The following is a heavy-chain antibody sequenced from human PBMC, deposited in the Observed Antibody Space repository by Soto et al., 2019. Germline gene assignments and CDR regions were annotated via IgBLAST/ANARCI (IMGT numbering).Heavy chain of an antibody. CDR2: IYYSGST. Sequence: SETLSLTWSVSGGSIVSSSYYWGWIRQPPGKGLEWIGSIYYSGSTYYNPSLKSRVTISVDTSKNQFSLKLSSVTAADTAVYYCASPKIAYYNWFDPWGQGTLVTVSS. J-gene: IGHJ5*02. D-gene: IGHD2-21*01. CDR3: ASPKIAYYNWFDP. CDR1: GGSIVSSSYY. V-gene: IGHV4-39*01.